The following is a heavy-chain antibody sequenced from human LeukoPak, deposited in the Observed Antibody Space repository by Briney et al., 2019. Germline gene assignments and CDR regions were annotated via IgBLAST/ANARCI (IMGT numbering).Heavy chain of an antibody. CDR2: IYYSGST. CDR3: ARDLANYDILTGDFGWFDP. V-gene: IGHV4-30-4*01. D-gene: IGHD3-9*01. Sequence: SETLSLTCTVSGDSISSGDYYWSWIRQPPGKGLEWIGYIYYSGSTSYNPSLKSRVTISVDTSKNQFSLKLSSVTAADTAVYYCARDLANYDILTGDFGWFDPWGQGTLVTVSS. CDR1: GDSISSGDYY. J-gene: IGHJ5*02.